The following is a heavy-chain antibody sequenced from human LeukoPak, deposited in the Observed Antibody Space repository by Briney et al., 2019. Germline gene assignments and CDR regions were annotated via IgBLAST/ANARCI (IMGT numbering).Heavy chain of an antibody. Sequence: GGSLRLSCTASGFTFNTYGMHWVRQPPGKGLEWVAFIRYDGSNKYYADSVKGRFTISRDNSKNTLYLQLNSLRAEDTAVYYCANARSSSWSFDAFDIWGQGTMVTVSS. CDR2: IRYDGSNK. CDR1: GFTFNTYG. V-gene: IGHV3-30*02. D-gene: IGHD6-13*01. J-gene: IGHJ3*02. CDR3: ANARSSSWSFDAFDI.